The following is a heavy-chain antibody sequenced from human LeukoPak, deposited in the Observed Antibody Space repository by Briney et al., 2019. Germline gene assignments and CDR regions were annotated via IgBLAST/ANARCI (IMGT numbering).Heavy chain of an antibody. CDR3: ARDPYYGPGY. V-gene: IGHV3-30-3*01. CDR1: GFTFSSYA. D-gene: IGHD3-10*01. Sequence: GGSLRLSCAASGFTFSSYAMHWVRQAPGKGLEWVAVISYDGSNKYYADSVKGRFTISRDNAKNTLYLQMNSLRAEDTAVYYCARDPYYGPGYWGQGTLVTVSS. J-gene: IGHJ4*02. CDR2: ISYDGSNK.